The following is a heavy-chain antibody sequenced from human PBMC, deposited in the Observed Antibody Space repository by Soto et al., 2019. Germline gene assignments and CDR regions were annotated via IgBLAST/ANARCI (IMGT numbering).Heavy chain of an antibody. V-gene: IGHV4-39*01. CDR3: ARHSYSLGWWVDY. D-gene: IGHD6-19*01. CDR1: GSPIGTSRYY. CDR2: IYYSGNT. J-gene: IGHJ4*02. Sequence: ETLYTTWSGSGSPIGTSRYYWVSIRQPPGKGLEWIGSIYYSGNTYHNASLRSRVTISVDTSKDQFSLKLTSLTAADTAVYYWARHSYSLGWWVDYWGQGTLVTVSS.